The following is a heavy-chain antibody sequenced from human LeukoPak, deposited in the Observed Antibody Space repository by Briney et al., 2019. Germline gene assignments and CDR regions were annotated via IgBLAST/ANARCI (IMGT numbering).Heavy chain of an antibody. CDR3: ATDQNSGSYLGDY. Sequence: ASVKVSCKASGGTFSSYAISWVRQAPGQGLEWMGGIIPIFGTANYAQKFQGRVTITADESTSTAYMELSSLRSEDTAVYYCATDQNSGSYLGDYWGQGTLVTVSS. V-gene: IGHV1-69*01. CDR1: GGTFSSYA. D-gene: IGHD1-26*01. J-gene: IGHJ4*02. CDR2: IIPIFGTA.